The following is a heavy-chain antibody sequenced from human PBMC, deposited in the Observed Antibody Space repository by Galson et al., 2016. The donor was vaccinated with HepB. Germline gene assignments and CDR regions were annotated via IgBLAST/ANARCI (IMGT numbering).Heavy chain of an antibody. V-gene: IGHV3-74*01. J-gene: IGHJ3*01. Sequence: SLRLSCAASGFTFSSYWMHWLRQAPGKGLVWVARIKTDGTYADSLEGRFITTRDNAKNTLYLEMNRLRAEDTAVYFCARDGLGAFDLWGQGTMVTVSS. CDR1: GFTFSSYW. CDR3: ARDGLGAFDL. CDR2: IKTDG. D-gene: IGHD3-16*01.